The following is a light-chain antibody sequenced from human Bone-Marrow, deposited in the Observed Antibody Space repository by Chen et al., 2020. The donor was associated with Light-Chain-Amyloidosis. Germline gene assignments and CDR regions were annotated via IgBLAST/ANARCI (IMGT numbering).Light chain of an antibody. CDR3: QSADSSGTYEVI. CDR1: DLPTKY. CDR2: RDT. Sequence: SYELTQPPSVSVSRGQTARLTCSGDDLPTKYAYWYQQKPGQAPVLVIHRDTERPSGISERFSGSSSGTTATLTISGVQAEDEADYHCQSADSSGTYEVIFGGGTKLTVL. V-gene: IGLV3-25*03. J-gene: IGLJ2*01.